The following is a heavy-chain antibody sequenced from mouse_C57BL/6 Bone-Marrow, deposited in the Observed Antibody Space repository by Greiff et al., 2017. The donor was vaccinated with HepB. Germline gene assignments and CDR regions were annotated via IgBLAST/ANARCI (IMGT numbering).Heavy chain of an antibody. CDR3: ASSCWLLR. D-gene: IGHD2-3*01. V-gene: IGHV1-50*01. CDR2: IDPSDSYT. Sequence: VQLQQSGAELVKPGASVKLSCKASGYTFTSYWMQWVKQRPGQGLEWIGEIDPSDSYTNYNQKFKGKATLTVDTSSSTAYMQLSSLTSEDSAVYYCASSCWLLRWGQGTTLTVSS. CDR1: GYTFTSYW. J-gene: IGHJ2*01.